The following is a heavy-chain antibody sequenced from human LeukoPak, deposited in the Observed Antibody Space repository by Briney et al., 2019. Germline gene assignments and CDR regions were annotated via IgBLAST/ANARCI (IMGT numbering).Heavy chain of an antibody. D-gene: IGHD3-16*01. V-gene: IGHV3-74*01. CDR2: INNDGRST. J-gene: IGHJ4*02. CDR3: ARVRWGGLYYFDY. Sequence: PGGSLRLSCAASGFTFSSYWMHWVRQAPGKGLVGVSRINNDGRSTNYADSVKGRFTISRDNAKNTLYLQMNSLRAEDTAVYYCARVRWGGLYYFDYWGQGTLVTASS. CDR1: GFTFSSYW.